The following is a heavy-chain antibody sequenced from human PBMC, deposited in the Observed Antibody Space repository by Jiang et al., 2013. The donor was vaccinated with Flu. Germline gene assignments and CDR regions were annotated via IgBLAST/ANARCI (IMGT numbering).Heavy chain of an antibody. J-gene: IGHJ6*02. CDR2: IIPIFGTA. V-gene: IGHV1-69*01. D-gene: IGHD2-15*01. CDR3: ARSLYCSGGSCSPAAYYYYGMDV. Sequence: TFSSYAISWVRQAPGQGLEWMGGIIPIFGTANYAQKFQGRVTITADESTSTAYMELSSLRSEDTAVYYCARSLYCSGGSCSPAAYYYYGMDVWGQGTTVTVSS. CDR1: TFSSYA.